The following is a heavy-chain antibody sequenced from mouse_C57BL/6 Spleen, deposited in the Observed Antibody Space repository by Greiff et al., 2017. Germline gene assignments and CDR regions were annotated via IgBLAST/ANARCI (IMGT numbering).Heavy chain of an antibody. V-gene: IGHV1-55*01. CDR2: IYPGSGST. CDR3: ARNYVCYPPFAY. CDR1: GYTFTSYW. D-gene: IGHD2-3*01. Sequence: VQLQQPGAELVKPGASVKMSCKASGYTFTSYWITWVKQRPGQGLEWIGDIYPGSGSTNYNEKFKSKATLTVDTSSSTAYMQLSSLTSEDSAVYYCARNYVCYPPFAYWGQGTLVTVSA. J-gene: IGHJ3*01.